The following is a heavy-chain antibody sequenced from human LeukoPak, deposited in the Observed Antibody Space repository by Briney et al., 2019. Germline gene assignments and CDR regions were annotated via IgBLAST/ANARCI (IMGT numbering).Heavy chain of an antibody. CDR2: IRYDGSNK. V-gene: IGHV3-30*02. CDR1: GFTFSSYG. J-gene: IGHJ6*03. D-gene: IGHD4-17*01. Sequence: GGSLRLSCAASGFTFSSYGMHWVRQAPGKGLEWVAFIRYDGSNKYYADSVKGRFTISRDNSKNTLYLQMNSLRGEDTAVYYCAKAASKRTDYGDYAFYYYMDVWGKGTTVTISS. CDR3: AKAASKRTDYGDYAFYYYMDV.